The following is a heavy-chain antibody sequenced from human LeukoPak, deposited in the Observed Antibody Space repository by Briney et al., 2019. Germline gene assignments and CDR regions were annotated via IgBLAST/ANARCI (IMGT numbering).Heavy chain of an antibody. CDR2: IYSSGNT. CDR3: ARVTYSGTYFGAAPPRPNDY. Sequence: PSETLSLTCTVSGGSVSSGSYYWSWVRQPPGRGLEWLGYIYSSGNTNYNPSVKSRITISVDTSNNQFSLKLTSVTAADTAVYYWARVTYSGTYFGAAPPRPNDYWGQGTLVAVSS. J-gene: IGHJ4*02. CDR1: GGSVSSGSYY. D-gene: IGHD1-26*01. V-gene: IGHV4-61*01.